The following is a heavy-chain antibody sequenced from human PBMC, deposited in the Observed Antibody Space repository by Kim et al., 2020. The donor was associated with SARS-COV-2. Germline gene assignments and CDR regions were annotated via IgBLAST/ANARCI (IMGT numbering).Heavy chain of an antibody. CDR3: ARIPPNIVVVPAAPQIEAFDI. V-gene: IGHV3-7*01. CDR1: GFTFSSYW. J-gene: IGHJ3*02. CDR2: IKQDGSEK. D-gene: IGHD2-2*01. Sequence: GGSLRLSCAASGFTFSSYWMSWVRQAPGKGLEWVANIKQDGSEKYYVDSVKGRFTISRDNAKNSLYLQMNSLRAEDTAVYYCARIPPNIVVVPAAPQIEAFDIWGQGTMVTVSS.